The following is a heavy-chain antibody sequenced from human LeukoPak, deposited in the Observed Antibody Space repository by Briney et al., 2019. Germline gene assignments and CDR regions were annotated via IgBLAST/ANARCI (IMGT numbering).Heavy chain of an antibody. Sequence: PSETLSLTCTVSGGSISSGGYYWSWIRQHPGKGLEWIGYIYYSGSTHYNPSLKSRVTISVDTSKNQFSLKLSSVTAADTAVYYCARADYYGDYSFDYWGQGTLVTVSS. J-gene: IGHJ4*02. CDR2: IYYSGST. CDR3: ARADYYGDYSFDY. D-gene: IGHD4-17*01. V-gene: IGHV4-31*03. CDR1: GGSISSGGYY.